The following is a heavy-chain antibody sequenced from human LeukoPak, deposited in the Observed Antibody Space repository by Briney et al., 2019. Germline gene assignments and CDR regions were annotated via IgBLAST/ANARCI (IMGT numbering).Heavy chain of an antibody. D-gene: IGHD3-22*01. J-gene: IGHJ3*02. CDR1: GFTLRSYI. Sequence: GGSLRLSCAASGFTLRSYIMNWVRQAPGKRLEWVSSISSSSTYIYYADSVKGRFTISRDNAKNSLYLQMNSLRAEDTAVYYCARVGYYYDSSTYSDGFDMWGQGTMVTVSS. CDR2: ISSSSTYI. CDR3: ARVGYYYDSSTYSDGFDM. V-gene: IGHV3-21*01.